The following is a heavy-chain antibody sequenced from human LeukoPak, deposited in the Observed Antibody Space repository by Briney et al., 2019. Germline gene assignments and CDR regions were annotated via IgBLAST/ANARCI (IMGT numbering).Heavy chain of an antibody. V-gene: IGHV4-39*01. CDR2: IYHSETT. D-gene: IGHD3-22*01. J-gene: IGHJ5*02. CDR3: GRPNPDSSGYYGSFDP. Sequence: NASETLSLTCTVSGGSISSSSYYWGWLRQPPGKGLEWIGSIYHSETTYYNPSLKSRVIISVDTSKNQFSLKLNSVTAADTAVYYCGRPNPDSSGYYGSFDPWGQGILVTVSS. CDR1: GGSISSSSYY.